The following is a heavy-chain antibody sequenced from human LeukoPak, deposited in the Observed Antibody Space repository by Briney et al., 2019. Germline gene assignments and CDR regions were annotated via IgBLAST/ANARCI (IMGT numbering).Heavy chain of an antibody. CDR3: ARVPLRFLEPFDY. Sequence: SEPLSLPCAVYGGSFIGYYWSWIREPPGKGLEWIGEINHSGGANYNPSLKSRVTISADTSKSQFSLKLGSVTAADTAVYYCARVPLRFLEPFDYWGQGTLVTVSS. J-gene: IGHJ4*02. V-gene: IGHV4-34*01. D-gene: IGHD3-3*01. CDR2: INHSGGA. CDR1: GGSFIGYY.